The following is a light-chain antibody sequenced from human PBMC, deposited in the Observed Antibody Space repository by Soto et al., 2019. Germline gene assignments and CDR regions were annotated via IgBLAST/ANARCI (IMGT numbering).Light chain of an antibody. CDR2: EVN. J-gene: IGLJ3*02. CDR3: TSHTTSNTWV. V-gene: IGLV2-14*01. Sequence: QSALTQPASVSGSPGQSITISCTGTSSDIGVYNFVSWYQQHPGKAPKLMIYEVNNRPSGVSNRFSGSKSGNTASLTISGLQAEDEADYYCTSHTTSNTWVFGGGTKVTVL. CDR1: SSDIGVYNF.